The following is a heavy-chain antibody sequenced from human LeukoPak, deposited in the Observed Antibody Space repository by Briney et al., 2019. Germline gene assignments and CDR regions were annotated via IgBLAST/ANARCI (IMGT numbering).Heavy chain of an antibody. CDR2: INPGDSDP. J-gene: IGHJ4*02. CDR1: GSTFNNYW. CDR3: ARHGVGSSWFGFDY. V-gene: IGHV5-51*01. D-gene: IGHD6-6*01. Sequence: PGESLKISCQASGSTFNNYWIGWVRQVPGKGLEWVGIINPGDSDPRYSPSLQGRATISADRSISTAYLQWSSLKASDTAMYYCARHGVGSSWFGFDYWGQGTLVTVSS.